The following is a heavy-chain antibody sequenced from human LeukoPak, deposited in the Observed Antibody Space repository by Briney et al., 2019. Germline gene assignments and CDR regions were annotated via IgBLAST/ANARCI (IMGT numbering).Heavy chain of an antibody. V-gene: IGHV1-2*02. Sequence: SVKVSCKASGYTYTDYYMYWVRQAPEQGLEWMGWINPNSGGTNYAQKFQGRITMTSDTSISTAYMDLSRLTSDDTAVYYCAGRPRDWNYVDFWGQGTLVTVSS. CDR3: AGRPRDWNYVDF. D-gene: IGHD1-1*01. CDR1: GYTYTDYY. CDR2: INPNSGGT. J-gene: IGHJ4*02.